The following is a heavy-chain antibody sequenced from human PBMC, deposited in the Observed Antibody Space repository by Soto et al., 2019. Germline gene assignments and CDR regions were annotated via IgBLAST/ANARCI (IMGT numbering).Heavy chain of an antibody. D-gene: IGHD3-16*01. CDR1: GGSASNSDYY. Sequence: PSETLSLTCAVSGGSASNSDYYWGWIRQAPGEGLEWIGGVSSAGTTYPKSSLKSRVIMSVDTSKNQFSLRLASVTAADTAVYYCGSLLGSSWGWCDPWGQGTQVTVAS. V-gene: IGHV4-39*01. CDR2: VSSAGTT. J-gene: IGHJ5*02. CDR3: GSLLGSSWGWCDP.